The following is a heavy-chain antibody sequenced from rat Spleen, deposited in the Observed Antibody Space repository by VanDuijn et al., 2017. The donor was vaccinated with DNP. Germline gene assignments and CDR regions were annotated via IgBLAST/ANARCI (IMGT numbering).Heavy chain of an antibody. CDR2: IDYEGSGT. CDR1: GFTLNDYY. D-gene: IGHD4-3*01. Sequence: EVQLVESGGGLVQPGRSLKLSCAVSGFTLNDYYMAWVRQAPQKGLEWVASIDYEGSGTFYGGSVKGQFTISRDNAKNTLYLQMNSLRSEDMATYYCVRWNSGHFDYWGQGVMVPVSS. J-gene: IGHJ2*01. CDR3: VRWNSGHFDY. V-gene: IGHV5-22*01.